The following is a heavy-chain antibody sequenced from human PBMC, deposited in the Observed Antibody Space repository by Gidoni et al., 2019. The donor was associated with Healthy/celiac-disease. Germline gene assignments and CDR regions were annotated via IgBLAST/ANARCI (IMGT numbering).Heavy chain of an antibody. V-gene: IGHV1-46*03. Sequence: QVQLVQSGAEVKKPGASVKVSCKASGYTFTSYYMHWVRQAPGQGLEWMGIINPSGGSTSYAQKFQGRVTMTRDTSTSTVYMELSSLRSEDTAVYYCARDYDILTGYFPDNYYYYGMDVWGQGTTVTVSS. J-gene: IGHJ6*02. CDR3: ARDYDILTGYFPDNYYYYGMDV. CDR1: GYTFTSYY. D-gene: IGHD3-9*01. CDR2: INPSGGST.